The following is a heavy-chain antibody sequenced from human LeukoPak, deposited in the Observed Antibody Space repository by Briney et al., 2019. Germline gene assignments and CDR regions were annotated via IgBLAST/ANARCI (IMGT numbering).Heavy chain of an antibody. CDR1: GFTFSSYS. J-gene: IGHJ4*02. Sequence: PGGSLRLSCAASGFTFSSYSMNWVRQAPGKGLEWVSSISSSSSYIYYADSVKGRFTISRDNAKNSLYLQMNSLRAEDTAVYYCARDLGYCTNAVFHTRFDYWGQGTLVAVSS. CDR2: ISSSSSYI. D-gene: IGHD2-8*01. V-gene: IGHV3-21*04. CDR3: ARDLGYCTNAVFHTRFDY.